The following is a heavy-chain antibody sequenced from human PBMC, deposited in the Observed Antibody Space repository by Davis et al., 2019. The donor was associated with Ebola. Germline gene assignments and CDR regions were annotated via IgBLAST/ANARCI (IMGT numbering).Heavy chain of an antibody. J-gene: IGHJ1*01. D-gene: IGHD6-13*01. CDR3: ARDYSSSWTRYPEYFQH. Sequence: AASVKVSCKASGYTFTSYGISWVRQAPGQGLEWMGWIRAYNGYTYYAPKLQGRFTMTTDTSTSTAYMELRSLRSDDTAVYYCARDYSSSWTRYPEYFQHWGQGTLVTVSS. CDR1: GYTFTSYG. CDR2: IRAYNGYT. V-gene: IGHV1-18*04.